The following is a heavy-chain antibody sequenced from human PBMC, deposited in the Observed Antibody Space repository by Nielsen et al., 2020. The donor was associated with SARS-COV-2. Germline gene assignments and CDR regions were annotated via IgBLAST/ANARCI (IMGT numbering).Heavy chain of an antibody. Sequence: ASVKVSCKASGYTFTSYAMHWVRQAPGQRLEWMGWINAGNGNTKYSQKFQGRVTITRDTSASTAYMELSSLRSEDTAVYYCARGVGSYHEYFQHWGQGTLVTVSS. CDR3: ARGVGSYHEYFQH. CDR1: GYTFTSYA. J-gene: IGHJ1*01. CDR2: INAGNGNT. D-gene: IGHD1-26*01. V-gene: IGHV1-3*01.